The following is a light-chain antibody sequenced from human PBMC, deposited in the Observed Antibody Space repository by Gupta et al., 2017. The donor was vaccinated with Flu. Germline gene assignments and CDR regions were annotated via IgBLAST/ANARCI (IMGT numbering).Light chain of an antibody. Sequence: EIVLTQSPVSLSLSPGERATLSCRASQSVSSSYLAWYQQNPGQAPRLLIYGASSRATGIPDRFSGSGSGTDFTLTISRLEPEDFAVYYCQQYGSSPPITFGQGTRLEIK. J-gene: IGKJ5*01. CDR1: QSVSSSY. V-gene: IGKV3-20*01. CDR2: GAS. CDR3: QQYGSSPPIT.